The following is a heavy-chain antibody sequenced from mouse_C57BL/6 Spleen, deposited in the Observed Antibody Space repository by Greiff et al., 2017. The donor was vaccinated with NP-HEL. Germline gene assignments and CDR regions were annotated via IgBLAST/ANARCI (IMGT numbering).Heavy chain of an antibody. V-gene: IGHV3-6*01. Sequence: EVQLQESGPGLVKPSQSLSLTCSVTGYSITSGYYWNWIRQFPGNKLEWMGYISYDGSNNYNPSLKNRISITRDTSKNQFFLKLNSVTTEDTATYYCARYYGYGFYWYFDVWGTGTTVTVSS. D-gene: IGHD2-2*01. CDR2: ISYDGSN. J-gene: IGHJ1*03. CDR3: ARYYGYGFYWYFDV. CDR1: GYSITSGYY.